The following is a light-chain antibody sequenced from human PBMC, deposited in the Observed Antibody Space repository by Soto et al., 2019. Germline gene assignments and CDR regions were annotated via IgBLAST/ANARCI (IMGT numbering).Light chain of an antibody. Sequence: QSALTQPPSAYGSPGQSVTISCTGTSSDVGAYNYVSWYQQHPGKAPKLMIYEVTKRPSGVPDRFSGSKSGNTASLTVSGLQTEDEADYYCNSYAGSNNGVFGGGTKLTVL. CDR1: SSDVGAYNY. J-gene: IGLJ2*01. V-gene: IGLV2-8*01. CDR3: NSYAGSNNGV. CDR2: EVT.